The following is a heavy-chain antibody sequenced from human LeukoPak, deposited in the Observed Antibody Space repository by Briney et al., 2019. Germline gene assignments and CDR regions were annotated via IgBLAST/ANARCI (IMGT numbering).Heavy chain of an antibody. Sequence: GASLRLSCAASGFTFSSFWMSWVRQAPGKGLEWVASIKEDGSEKYYVDSVKGRLTISRDNAKNSLYLQMNSLRAEDTAVYYCARGNWNYQGLWGQGTLVTVSS. J-gene: IGHJ4*02. CDR2: IKEDGSEK. CDR3: ARGNWNYQGL. V-gene: IGHV3-7*01. CDR1: GFTFSSFW. D-gene: IGHD1-7*01.